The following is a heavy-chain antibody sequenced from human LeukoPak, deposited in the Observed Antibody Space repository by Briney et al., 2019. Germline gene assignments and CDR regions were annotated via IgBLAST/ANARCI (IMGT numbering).Heavy chain of an antibody. D-gene: IGHD6-13*01. CDR2: IYHSGTT. CDR3: ARGVYIAAAQYGY. CDR1: GGSISSYY. V-gene: IGHV4-59*01. Sequence: PSETLSLTCTVSGGSISSYYWSWIRQPPGKGLEWIGYIYHSGTTNYNPPLKSRVTISVDTSKNQFSLKLSSVTAADTAVYYCARGVYIAAAQYGYWGQGTLVTVSS. J-gene: IGHJ4*02.